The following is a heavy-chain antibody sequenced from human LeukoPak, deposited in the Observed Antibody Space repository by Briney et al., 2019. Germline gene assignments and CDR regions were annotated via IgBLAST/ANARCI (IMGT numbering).Heavy chain of an antibody. J-gene: IGHJ4*01. Sequence: GGSLRLSCAASGFTVSSSYMSWVRQAPGKGLEWVSVIYSGGSTYYADSVQGRITISRDNSKNSLYLQMNSLGAEDTAIYYCARDSADYGGKGFDCWGHGALVTVSS. CDR3: ARDSADYGGKGFDC. V-gene: IGHV3-66*01. CDR1: GFTVSSSY. CDR2: IYSGGST. D-gene: IGHD4-23*01.